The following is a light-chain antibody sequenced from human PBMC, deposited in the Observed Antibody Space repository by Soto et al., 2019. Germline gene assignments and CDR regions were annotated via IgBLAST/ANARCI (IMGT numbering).Light chain of an antibody. V-gene: IGLV2-23*01. CDR2: EDT. Sequence: QSVLTQPASVSGSPGQSITISCTGTSSDVGRYNLVSWYQQHPGKAPKLMIFEDTMRPSGVSHRFSGSKSGNTASLTISGLQAEDEANYYCCSYATNNTWVFGGGTKVTVL. J-gene: IGLJ3*02. CDR3: CSYATNNTWV. CDR1: SSDVGRYNL.